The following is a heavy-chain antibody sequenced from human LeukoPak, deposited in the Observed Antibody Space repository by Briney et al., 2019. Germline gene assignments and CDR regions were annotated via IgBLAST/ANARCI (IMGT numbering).Heavy chain of an antibody. Sequence: ASVKVSCKASGGTFSSYAISWVRQAPGQGLEWMGWINTNTGNPTYAQGFTGRFVFSLDTSVSTAYLQISSLKAEDTAVYYCAREGSSSWYPLPHYYYYYYMDVWGKGTTVTVSS. CDR2: INTNTGNP. CDR1: GGTFSSYA. J-gene: IGHJ6*03. D-gene: IGHD6-13*01. CDR3: AREGSSSWYPLPHYYYYYYMDV. V-gene: IGHV7-4-1*02.